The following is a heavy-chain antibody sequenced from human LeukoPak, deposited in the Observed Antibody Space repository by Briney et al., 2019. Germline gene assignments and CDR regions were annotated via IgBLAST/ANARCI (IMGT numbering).Heavy chain of an antibody. Sequence: SETLSLTCTVSGGSISSGGYYWSWIRQHPGKGLEWIGYIYYSGSTYYNPSLKSRITISVDTSKNQFSLKLSSVTAADTAVYYCARAGGGYSYGLFDYWGQGTLVTVSS. V-gene: IGHV4-31*03. D-gene: IGHD5-18*01. CDR2: IYYSGST. CDR1: GGSISSGGYY. CDR3: ARAGGGYSYGLFDY. J-gene: IGHJ4*02.